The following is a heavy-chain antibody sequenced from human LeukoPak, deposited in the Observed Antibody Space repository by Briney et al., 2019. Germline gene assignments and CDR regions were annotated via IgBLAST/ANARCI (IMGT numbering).Heavy chain of an antibody. Sequence: SQTPSLTCAISGDSVSSNSAGWNWLRQSPSRGLEWLRRTLYRSKWYYDYAPSVQSRIIISADTSKNQFSLHLNSATPDDTAVYYCARSMALRGVDWVDPWGQGTLVTVSS. D-gene: IGHD2-8*02. CDR3: ARSMALRGVDWVDP. CDR2: TLYRSKWYY. V-gene: IGHV6-1*01. J-gene: IGHJ5*02. CDR1: GDSVSSNSAG.